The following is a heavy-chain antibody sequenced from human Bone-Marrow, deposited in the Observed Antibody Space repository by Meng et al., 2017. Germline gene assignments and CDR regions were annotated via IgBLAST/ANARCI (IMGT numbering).Heavy chain of an antibody. J-gene: IGHJ4*02. CDR3: ATGAAAADH. V-gene: IGHV3-15*01. CDR2: IKRNSDGGTI. D-gene: IGHD6-13*01. Sequence: EWQLVESGGGLLKPGGSLRLSCVASGLSFTDAWMSWVRQAPGKGLEWVGRIKRNSDGGTIDYAAPVKGRFTISRDDSKNTLYLQMDSLITEDTAVYFCATGAAAADHWGQGTLVTVSS. CDR1: GLSFTDAW.